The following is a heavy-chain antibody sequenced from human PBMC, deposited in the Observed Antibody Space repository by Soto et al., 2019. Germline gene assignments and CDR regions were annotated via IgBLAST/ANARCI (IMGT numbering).Heavy chain of an antibody. D-gene: IGHD2-15*01. CDR2: INHSGST. J-gene: IGHJ4*02. CDR1: GGSFSGYY. V-gene: IGHV4-34*01. CDR3: ARWVEVSLDYFDS. Sequence: SETLSLTCAVYGGSFSGYYWSWIRQPPGKGLEWIGEINHSGSTNYNPSLKSRVTISVDTSKNQFSLKLSSVTAADTAVYYCARWVEVSLDYFDSWGQGSPVTVSS.